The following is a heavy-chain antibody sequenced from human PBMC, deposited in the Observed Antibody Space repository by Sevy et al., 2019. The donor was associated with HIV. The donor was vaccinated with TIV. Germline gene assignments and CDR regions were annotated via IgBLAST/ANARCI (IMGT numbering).Heavy chain of an antibody. Sequence: SEILSLTCAVYGGSLSGYYWSWIRQPPGKGLEWIGEIMPSGITNYNPSLKSRVSISIDTSKNQFSLKVNSVTAADTAIYYCARGQWEHPFWGQGTQVTVSS. CDR1: GGSLSGYY. J-gene: IGHJ4*02. V-gene: IGHV4-34*01. CDR3: ARGQWEHPF. D-gene: IGHD1-26*01. CDR2: IMPSGIT.